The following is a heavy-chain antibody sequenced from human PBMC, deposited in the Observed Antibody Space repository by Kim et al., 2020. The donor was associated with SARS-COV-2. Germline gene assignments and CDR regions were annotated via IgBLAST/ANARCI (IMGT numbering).Heavy chain of an antibody. CDR3: ARQSVGGYLIDY. D-gene: IGHD5-12*01. Sequence: NFSPSCQGHVTISADKSISTAYLQWSSLKASDTAMYYCARQSVGGYLIDYWGQGTLVTVSS. J-gene: IGHJ4*02. V-gene: IGHV5-10-1*01.